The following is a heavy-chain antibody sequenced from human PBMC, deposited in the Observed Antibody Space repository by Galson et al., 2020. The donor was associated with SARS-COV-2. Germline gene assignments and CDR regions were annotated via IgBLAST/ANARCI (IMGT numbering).Heavy chain of an antibody. CDR3: ARGIRVYYGMDA. CDR2: LYTGGDT. D-gene: IGHD5-18*01. CDR1: GFTISSNY. V-gene: IGHV3-53*01. Sequence: GGTLSLTCAASGFTISSNYNSWVRHAQATGRQRVSVLYTGGDTYYSDYSKSRFTISRENLENTGYLQMNSMTGEVTAVDYCARGIRVYYGMDAWGRGTTVTVSS. J-gene: IGHJ6*04.